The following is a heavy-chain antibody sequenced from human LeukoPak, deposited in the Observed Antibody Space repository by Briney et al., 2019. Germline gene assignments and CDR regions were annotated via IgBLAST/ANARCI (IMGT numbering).Heavy chain of an antibody. CDR2: IYPGDSDT. CDR1: GYSFTSYW. Sequence: GESLKISCKGSGYSFTSYWIGWVRQMPGKGLEWMGIIYPGDSDTRYSPSFQGQVTISADKSFSTAYLQWSSLKASDTAMYYCARTSRVDTAMVRYWGQGTLVTVSS. D-gene: IGHD5-18*01. CDR3: ARTSRVDTAMVRY. V-gene: IGHV5-51*01. J-gene: IGHJ4*02.